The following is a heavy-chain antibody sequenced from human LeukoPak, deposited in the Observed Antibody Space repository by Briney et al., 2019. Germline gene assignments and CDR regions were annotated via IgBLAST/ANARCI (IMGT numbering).Heavy chain of an antibody. CDR2: IYYRGST. D-gene: IGHD3-16*02. CDR3: ARSGPSYDYVWGSYRYNWFVP. Sequence: PSETLSLTRTVPGGSLSSYYWSWIRPPPGKGLERIGHIYYRGSTNYKSSLKSRVTISVDTSKDEFSLKLSSVTAADTAVYYCARSGPSYDYVWGSYRYNWFVPWGPGTLVTVSS. V-gene: IGHV4-59*08. CDR1: GGSLSSYY. J-gene: IGHJ5*02.